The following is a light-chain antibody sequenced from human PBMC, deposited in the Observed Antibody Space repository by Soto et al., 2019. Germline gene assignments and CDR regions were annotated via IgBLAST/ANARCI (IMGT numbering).Light chain of an antibody. CDR3: QQSYSTPRT. J-gene: IGKJ2*01. Sequence: DVQIPQSPSSLSASVGDSITMAFRARQSISRYLNWYPQKSGKPPKLLIYAAPSLQRGAPSRFSGCGPGTDFTLTISSLQPEDCATYSCQQSYSTPRTFGQGTKVEIK. CDR2: AAP. CDR1: QSISRY. V-gene: IGKV1-39*01.